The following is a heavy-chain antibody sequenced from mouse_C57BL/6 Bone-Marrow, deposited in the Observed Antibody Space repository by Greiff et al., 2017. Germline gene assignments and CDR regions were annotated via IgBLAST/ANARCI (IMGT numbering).Heavy chain of an antibody. V-gene: IGHV1-55*01. D-gene: IGHD1-1*01. CDR2: IYPGSGST. Sequence: QVQLQQPGAELVKPGASVKMSCKASGYTFTSYWITWVKQRPGQGLEWIGDIYPGSGSTNYNEKFKSKATLTVDTSSSTAYMQLSSLTSEDSAVYYCARRKIGIITTGGYAMDYWGQGTSVTGSS. CDR1: GYTFTSYW. CDR3: ARRKIGIITTGGYAMDY. J-gene: IGHJ4*01.